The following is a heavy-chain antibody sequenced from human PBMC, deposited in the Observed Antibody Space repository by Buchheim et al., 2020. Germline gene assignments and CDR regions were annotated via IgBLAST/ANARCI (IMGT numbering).Heavy chain of an antibody. V-gene: IGHV3-23*04. CDR1: GSTLSPYV. CDR3: AKGGLQFFNAFDP. CDR2: ISGSGGRT. D-gene: IGHD5-24*01. Sequence: EVQLVESGGDLVQPGGSLRLSCAASGSTLSPYVMTWVRQAPGKGLEWVSIISGSGGRTYYADSVKGRFTISRDNSKNSLFLQMNSLRAEDTAIYYCAKGGLQFFNAFDPWGQGTL. J-gene: IGHJ5*02.